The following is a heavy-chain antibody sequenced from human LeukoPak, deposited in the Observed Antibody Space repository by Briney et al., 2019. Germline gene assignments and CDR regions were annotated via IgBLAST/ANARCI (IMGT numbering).Heavy chain of an antibody. Sequence: SETLSLTCAVYGGSFSGYYWSWIRQPPGKGLEWIGEINHSGSTNYSPSLKSRVTISVDTSKNQFSLKLSSVTAADTAVYYCARGMVPLLLWFGEFVYYFDYWGQGTLVTVSS. V-gene: IGHV4-34*01. D-gene: IGHD3-10*01. J-gene: IGHJ4*02. CDR3: ARGMVPLLLWFGEFVYYFDY. CDR1: GGSFSGYY. CDR2: INHSGST.